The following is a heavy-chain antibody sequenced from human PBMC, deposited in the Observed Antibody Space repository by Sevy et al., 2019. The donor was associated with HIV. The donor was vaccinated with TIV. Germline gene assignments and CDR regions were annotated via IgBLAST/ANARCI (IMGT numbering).Heavy chain of an antibody. CDR2: IKQDGSEK. V-gene: IGHV3-7*03. J-gene: IGHJ6*03. Sequence: GGSLRLSCAASGFTFSSYWMSWVRQAPGKGLEWVANIKQDGSEKYYVDSVKGRFTISRDNAKNSLYLQMNSLRAEDTVVYYCRSGSYYKMSYYYYMDVWGKGTTVTVSS. D-gene: IGHD3-10*01. CDR1: GFTFSSYW. CDR3: RSGSYYKMSYYYYMDV.